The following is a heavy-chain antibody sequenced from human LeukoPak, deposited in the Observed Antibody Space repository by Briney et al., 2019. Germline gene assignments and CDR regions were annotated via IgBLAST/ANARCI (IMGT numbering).Heavy chain of an antibody. CDR2: IDTSGNT. V-gene: IGHV4-61*02. CDR1: GGSISSGSYY. D-gene: IGHD6-13*01. CDR3: ARVSSSWYQDWYFDL. Sequence: SETLSLTCTVSGGSISSGSYYWSWIRQPAGKGLEWIGRIDTSGNTNYKPSLKSRVTMSVDTSKNQFSLKLSSVTAADTAVYYCARVSSSWYQDWYFDLWGRGTLVTVSS. J-gene: IGHJ2*01.